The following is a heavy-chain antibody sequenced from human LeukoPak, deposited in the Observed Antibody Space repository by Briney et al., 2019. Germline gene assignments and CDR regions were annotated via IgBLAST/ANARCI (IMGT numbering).Heavy chain of an antibody. D-gene: IGHD5-12*01. CDR3: ARSDLATITAGPFEY. CDR2: ISGHQGNT. Sequence: GASVEVSCKASGYTFTNYGITWVRQAPGQGLEWMGWISGHQGNTKYAQNFQGRVTMIIDTSTSTAYMDLRSLRSDDTAIYFCARSDLATITAGPFEYWGQGTLVAVSS. J-gene: IGHJ4*02. V-gene: IGHV1-18*01. CDR1: GYTFTNYG.